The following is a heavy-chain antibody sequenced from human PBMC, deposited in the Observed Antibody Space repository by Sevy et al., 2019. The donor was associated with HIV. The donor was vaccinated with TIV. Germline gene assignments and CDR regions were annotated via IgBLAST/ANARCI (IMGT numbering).Heavy chain of an antibody. V-gene: IGHV4-39*01. CDR2: IFYSGST. CDR3: ARHAHITMIVT. CDR1: GGSISSSSYY. D-gene: IGHD3-22*01. J-gene: IGHJ5*02. Sequence: SETLSLTCTVSGGSISSSSYYWGWIRQPPGKGLEWIESIFYSGSTYYNPSLKSRVTISVDTSKNQFSLKLNSVTAADTAVYYCARHAHITMIVTWGQGTLVTVSS.